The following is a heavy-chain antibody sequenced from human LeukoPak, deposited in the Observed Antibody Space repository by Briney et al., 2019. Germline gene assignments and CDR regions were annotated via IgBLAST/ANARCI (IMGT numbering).Heavy chain of an antibody. CDR1: GXRFSAYW. V-gene: IGHV5-51*01. CDR2: IYPDDSDT. CDR3: ARPNITSYYDSRGYDAFDV. Sequence: GESLKISFKGSGXRFSAYWIAWVRQMPGKGLEWMVIIYPDDSDTRYSPSFQGQVTISADKSVSTAYLQWSSLKASDTAMHFCARPNITSYYDSRGYDAFDVWGQGTIVTVSS. J-gene: IGHJ3*01. D-gene: IGHD3-22*01.